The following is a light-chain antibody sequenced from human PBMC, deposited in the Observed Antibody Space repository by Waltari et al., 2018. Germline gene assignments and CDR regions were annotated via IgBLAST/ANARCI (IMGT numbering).Light chain of an antibody. Sequence: SYVLTPPPSVSVAPGKTARITCGGNNIGSKSVHWYQQKPGQAPVLVVYDDSARPSGIPERFSGSNSGNTATLTISRVEAGDEADYYCQVWDSSSDPWVFGGGTKLTVL. V-gene: IGLV3-21*03. CDR2: DDS. CDR3: QVWDSSSDPWV. CDR1: NIGSKS. J-gene: IGLJ3*02.